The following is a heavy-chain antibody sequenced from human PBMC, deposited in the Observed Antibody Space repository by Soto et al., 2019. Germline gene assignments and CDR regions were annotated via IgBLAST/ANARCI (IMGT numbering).Heavy chain of an antibody. D-gene: IGHD2-15*01. V-gene: IGHV3-33*05. CDR3: AREGDDYCSGTRCFHYYGLDV. CDR1: GFTFNSYG. Sequence: QVQLVESGGGVVQPVTSLRLSCTASGFTFNSYGRHWVRQAPGKGLEWLALIEYNAKNRFYADSVKGRFSISRDNSRKTAYLQVSGLRAEDTAVYYCAREGDDYCSGTRCFHYYGLDVSGPGTTVIVSS. J-gene: IGHJ6*02. CDR2: IEYNAKNR.